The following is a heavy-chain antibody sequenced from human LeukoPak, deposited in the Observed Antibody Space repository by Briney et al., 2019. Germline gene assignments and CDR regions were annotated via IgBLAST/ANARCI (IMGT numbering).Heavy chain of an antibody. CDR2: ISSDGSNT. D-gene: IGHD3-10*01. CDR3: TRGRGAYGWFDP. J-gene: IGHJ5*02. V-gene: IGHV3-74*01. Sequence: GGSLRLSCAASGFTFSSYGMSWVRQAPGKGLVWVSRISSDGSNTYHAGSVKGRFTISRDTAMNTLYLHMHSLREEDTADYYCTRGRGAYGWFDPWGQGTQVTVSS. CDR1: GFTFSSYG.